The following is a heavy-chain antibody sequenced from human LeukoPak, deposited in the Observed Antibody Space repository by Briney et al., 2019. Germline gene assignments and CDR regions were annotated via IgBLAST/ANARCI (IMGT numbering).Heavy chain of an antibody. V-gene: IGHV3-66*04. D-gene: IGHD3-10*01. CDR1: GFTFSSYS. J-gene: IGHJ4*02. CDR2: IYSGGST. CDR3: ARLSGSYPRYYFDY. Sequence: GGSLRLSCAASGFTFSSYSMSWVRQAPGKGLEWVSVIYSGGSTYYADSVKGRFTISRDNSKNTLYLQMNSLRAEDTAVYYCARLSGSYPRYYFDYWGQGTLVTVSS.